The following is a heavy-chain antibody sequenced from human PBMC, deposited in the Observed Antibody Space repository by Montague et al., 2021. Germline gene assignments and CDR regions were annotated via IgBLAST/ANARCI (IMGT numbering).Heavy chain of an antibody. V-gene: IGHV3-74*01. CDR1: GFTFRSYW. D-gene: IGHD3-16*01. J-gene: IGHJ6*03. CDR3: ARGGLRNYYYYMDV. CDR2: IKSDGLIA. Sequence: SLRLSCAASGFTFRSYWMHLLRQAPAKGLVLFSRIKSDGLIAIYADSVKRRFTISRDNAKDTLHLQMNSLRAEDTATYYCARGGLRNYYYYMDVWGKGTTVTVSS.